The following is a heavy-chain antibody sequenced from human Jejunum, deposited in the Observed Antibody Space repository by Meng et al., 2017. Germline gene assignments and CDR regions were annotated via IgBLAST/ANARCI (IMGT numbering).Heavy chain of an antibody. CDR1: GYTFTDHY. CDR3: ARDAGSFLDYYFDS. CDR2: TNPDTGGT. V-gene: IGHV1-2*04. Sequence: QVQLVQSGAEVKKSGASVKVSCKASGYTFTDHYIHWVRQAPGQGLEWMGWTNPDTGGTNHAQKFQGWVTMTRDTFISTAYMELRRLRSDDTAVYYCARDAGSFLDYYFDSWGQGTLVTVSS. D-gene: IGHD1-1*01. J-gene: IGHJ4*02.